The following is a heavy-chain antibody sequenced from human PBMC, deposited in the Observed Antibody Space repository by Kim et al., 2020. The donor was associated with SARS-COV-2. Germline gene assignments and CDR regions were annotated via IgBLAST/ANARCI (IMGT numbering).Heavy chain of an antibody. Sequence: TSGSTNYNPSLNSRVTMSIDTSNKQFSLKLNSVTAADTAVYYCARGSADSWGQGTLVTVSS. CDR2: TSGST. D-gene: IGHD2-15*01. V-gene: IGHV4-4*07. CDR3: ARGSADS. J-gene: IGHJ4*02.